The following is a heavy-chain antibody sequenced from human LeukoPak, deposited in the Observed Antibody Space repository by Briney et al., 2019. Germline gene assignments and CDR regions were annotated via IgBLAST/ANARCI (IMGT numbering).Heavy chain of an antibody. V-gene: IGHV4-4*07. J-gene: IGHJ3*02. D-gene: IGHD3-22*01. CDR2: IYTSGST. CDR3: ARERSPYYYDSSGYYPHDAFDI. Sequence: PSETLSLTCTVSGGSISSYYWSWIRQPAGKGLECIGRIYTSGSTNYNPSLKSRVTMSVDTSKNQFSLKLSSVTAADTAVYYCARERSPYYYDSSGYYPHDAFDIWGQGTMVTVSS. CDR1: GGSISSYY.